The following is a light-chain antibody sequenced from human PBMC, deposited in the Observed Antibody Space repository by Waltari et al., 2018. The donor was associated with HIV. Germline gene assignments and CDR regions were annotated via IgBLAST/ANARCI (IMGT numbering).Light chain of an antibody. Sequence: SYDLTQALSVSVALGQTVTITCEGGNIGSKNVNWYQQKPGQAPVLVNFRDIMRPSGIPGRFSDSNSGKSATLTISRAQAGDEGDYYCQVWDSSSVVFATGTKVTVL. CDR2: RDI. V-gene: IGLV3-9*01. J-gene: IGLJ1*01. CDR1: NIGSKN. CDR3: QVWDSSSVV.